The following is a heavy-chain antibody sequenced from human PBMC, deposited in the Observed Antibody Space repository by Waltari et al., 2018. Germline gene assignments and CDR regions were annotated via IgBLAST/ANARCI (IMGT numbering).Heavy chain of an antibody. J-gene: IGHJ4*02. CDR2: ISSSRSYI. V-gene: IGHV3-21*01. CDR3: ARGSGGGFDY. Sequence: EVQLVESGGGLVKPGGSLRLSCAASGFTFSSYSMNWVRQAPGKGLECVSTISSSRSYIYYADSVKGRFTISRDNAKNSLYLQMNSLRAEDTAVYYCARGSGGGFDYWGQGTLVTVSS. D-gene: IGHD1-1*01. CDR1: GFTFSSYS.